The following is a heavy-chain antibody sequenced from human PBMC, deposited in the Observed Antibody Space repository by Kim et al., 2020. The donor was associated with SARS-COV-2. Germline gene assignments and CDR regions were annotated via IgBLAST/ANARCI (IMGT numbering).Heavy chain of an antibody. D-gene: IGHD6-13*01. Sequence: NPSLKSRVAIATDTSGNQFSLKLTSVTAADTAMYFCSSEIAASGNWEYDYWGQGTLVTVSS. CDR3: SSEIAASGNWEYDY. J-gene: IGHJ4*02. V-gene: IGHV4-39*01.